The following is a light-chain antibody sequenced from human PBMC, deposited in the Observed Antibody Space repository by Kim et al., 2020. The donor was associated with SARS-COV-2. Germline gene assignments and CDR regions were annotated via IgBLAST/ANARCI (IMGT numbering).Light chain of an antibody. Sequence: DIQMTQSPSSLSASVGDRVTITCRASQSITIYLNWYQQKPGKAPKFLIYTASNLQTGVPSRFSGSGSGTDFTLTISSLQPEDFATYYCQQSYGTPYTFGQGTKLEIK. J-gene: IGKJ2*01. V-gene: IGKV1-39*01. CDR1: QSITIY. CDR3: QQSYGTPYT. CDR2: TAS.